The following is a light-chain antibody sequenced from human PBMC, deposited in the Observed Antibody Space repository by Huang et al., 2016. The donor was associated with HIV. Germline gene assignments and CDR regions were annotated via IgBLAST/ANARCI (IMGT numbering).Light chain of an antibody. CDR3: QQYNDWART. V-gene: IGKV3-15*01. CDR2: GAS. CDR1: QSVSSK. Sequence: EVVMTQSPATVSLSPGEGATLSCRASQSVSSKVAWYRQKSGQAPRLLIHGASTRASGIPARFSGSGSGTEFTLTISSLQADDFVIYYCQQYNDWARTFGQGTKLEI. J-gene: IGKJ2*01.